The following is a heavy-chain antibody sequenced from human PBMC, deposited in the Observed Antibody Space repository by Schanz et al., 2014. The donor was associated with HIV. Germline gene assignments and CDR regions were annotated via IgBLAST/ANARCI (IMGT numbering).Heavy chain of an antibody. D-gene: IGHD3-10*01. Sequence: QVQLVESGGGVVQPGRSLRLSCAASGFTFSSSGMHWVRQAPGKGPEWVAVIWYDGSHTYYADSVKGRFTISRDNSKSTLYLQMNSLRAEDTAVYYCAKDLRANYYGPQVDWFDSWGQGTRVTVTS. CDR1: GFTFSSSG. CDR3: AKDLRANYYGPQVDWFDS. J-gene: IGHJ5*01. V-gene: IGHV3-33*06. CDR2: IWYDGSHT.